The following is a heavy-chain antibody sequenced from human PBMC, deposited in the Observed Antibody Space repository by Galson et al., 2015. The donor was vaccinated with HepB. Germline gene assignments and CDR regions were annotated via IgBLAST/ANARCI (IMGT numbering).Heavy chain of an antibody. CDR1: GYTFTSYD. D-gene: IGHD4-17*01. CDR2: MNPNSGNT. CDR3: ARTRNWVDDYGDYVGYYYYYGMDV. V-gene: IGHV1-8*01. Sequence: QSGAEVVKPVESLKISFKASGYTFTSYDINWVRQATGQGLEWMGWMNPNSGNTGYAQKFPGRVTMTRNTSISTAYMELSSLRSEDTAVYYCARTRNWVDDYGDYVGYYYYYGMDVWGQGTTVTVSS. J-gene: IGHJ6*02.